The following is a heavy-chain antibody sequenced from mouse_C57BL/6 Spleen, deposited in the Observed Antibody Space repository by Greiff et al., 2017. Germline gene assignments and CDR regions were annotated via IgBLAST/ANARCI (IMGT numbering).Heavy chain of an antibody. CDR2: IFPGSGST. D-gene: IGHD1-1*01. Sequence: QVHVKQSGPELVKPGASVKISCKASGYTFTDYYINWVKQRPGQGLEWIGWIFPGSGSTYYNEKFKGKATLTVDKSSSTAYMLLSSLTSEDSAVYFCARYPPITTVVYFDYWGQGTTLTVSS. J-gene: IGHJ2*01. V-gene: IGHV1-75*01. CDR1: GYTFTDYY. CDR3: ARYPPITTVVYFDY.